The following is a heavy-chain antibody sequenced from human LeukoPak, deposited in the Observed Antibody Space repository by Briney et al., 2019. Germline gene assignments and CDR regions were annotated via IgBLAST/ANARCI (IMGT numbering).Heavy chain of an antibody. J-gene: IGHJ4*02. Sequence: ASVKVSCKASGYTLTIYDMHWVRQDPGQGIEWMGIINPSGGSTNYAEKCRGRVTLTRDTSTSTVYIELSSLTSEDTGVYYCARGGGGDRLDYWGQGPLVTVS. V-gene: IGHV1-46*01. CDR2: INPSGGST. CDR1: GYTLTIYD. CDR3: ARGGGGDRLDY. D-gene: IGHD3-3*01.